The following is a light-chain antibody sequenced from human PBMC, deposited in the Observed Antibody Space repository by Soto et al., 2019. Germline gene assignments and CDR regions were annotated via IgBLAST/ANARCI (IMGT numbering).Light chain of an antibody. CDR1: QTVRNNY. V-gene: IGKV3-20*01. CDR3: PHYGSSPT. J-gene: IGKJ1*01. Sequence: EFVLTRSPGTLSLSPGERATLSCRASQTVRNNYLAWYQQKPGQAPRLLIYDASSRATGIPDRFSGGGSGTDFTLTISRLEPEDFAVYYCPHYGSSPTLGQGTKVDI. CDR2: DAS.